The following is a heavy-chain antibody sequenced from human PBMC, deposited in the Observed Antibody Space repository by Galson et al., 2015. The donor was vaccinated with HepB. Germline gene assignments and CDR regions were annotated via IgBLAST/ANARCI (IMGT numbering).Heavy chain of an antibody. Sequence: LSLTCTVSGGSISSYYWSWIRQPPGKGLEWIGYIYYSGSTNYNPSLKSRVTISVDTSKNQFSLKLSSVTAADTAVYYCARYCGGDCQGAFDIWGQGTMVTVSS. CDR1: GGSISSYY. V-gene: IGHV4-59*01. J-gene: IGHJ3*02. CDR2: IYYSGST. CDR3: ARYCGGDCQGAFDI. D-gene: IGHD2-21*01.